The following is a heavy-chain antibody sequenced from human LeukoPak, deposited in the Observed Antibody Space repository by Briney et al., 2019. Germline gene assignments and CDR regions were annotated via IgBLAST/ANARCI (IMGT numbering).Heavy chain of an antibody. CDR1: GGTFSSYA. V-gene: IGHV1-69*01. Sequence: SVKVSCKASGGTFSSYAISWVRQAPGQGLEWMGGIIPIFGTANYAQKFQGRVTITADESTSTAYMELSSLRSEDTAVYYCARSNWDRAGDAFDIWGQGTMVTVSS. CDR3: ARSNWDRAGDAFDI. D-gene: IGHD1/OR15-1a*01. CDR2: IIPIFGTA. J-gene: IGHJ3*02.